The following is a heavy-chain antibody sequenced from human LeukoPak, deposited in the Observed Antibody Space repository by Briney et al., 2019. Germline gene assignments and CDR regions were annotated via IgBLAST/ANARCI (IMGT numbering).Heavy chain of an antibody. CDR2: ISGYNGKT. CDR1: GYTFNTYG. CDR3: ARRSGIAVAGAFDY. D-gene: IGHD6-19*01. Sequence: ASVKVSCKASGYTFNTYGITWVRQAPGQGLEWMGWISGYNGKTKYAQKLQDRVTMTTDTSTTTAYMELRSLRSDDTAVYYCARRSGIAVAGAFDYWGQGTLVTVSS. J-gene: IGHJ4*02. V-gene: IGHV1-18*01.